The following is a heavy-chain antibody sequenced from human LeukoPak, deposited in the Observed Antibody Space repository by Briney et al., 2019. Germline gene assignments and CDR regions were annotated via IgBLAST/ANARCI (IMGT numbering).Heavy chain of an antibody. CDR2: IGGNGGNT. Sequence: PGGSLRLSCATSGFTFSSSAMTWVRQAAGKGLEWVSGIGGNGGNTYYADSVKGRFTISRDNSKNTVFLQMNSLRAEDTAVYYCAKGRTTMVTLFDYWGQGTLVTVSS. D-gene: IGHD4-23*01. CDR1: GFTFSSSA. V-gene: IGHV3-23*01. CDR3: AKGRTTMVTLFDY. J-gene: IGHJ4*02.